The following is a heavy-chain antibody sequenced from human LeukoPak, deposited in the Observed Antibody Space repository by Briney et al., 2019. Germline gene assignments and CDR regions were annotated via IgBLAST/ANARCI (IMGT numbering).Heavy chain of an antibody. CDR2: IDPSDSYT. J-gene: IGHJ4*02. V-gene: IGHV5-10-1*01. Sequence: GESLRISCKGSGYSFTSNWISWVRQMPGKGLEWMGRIDPSDSYTNYSPSFQGHVTISADKSISTAYLQWSSLKASDTAMYYCARHAGKVGSGWYKNYWGQGTLVTVSS. CDR3: ARHAGKVGSGWYKNY. D-gene: IGHD6-19*01. CDR1: GYSFTSNW.